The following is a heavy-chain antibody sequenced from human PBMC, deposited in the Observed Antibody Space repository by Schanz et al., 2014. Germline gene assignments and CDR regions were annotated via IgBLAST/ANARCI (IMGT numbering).Heavy chain of an antibody. D-gene: IGHD4-17*01. J-gene: IGHJ4*02. CDR3: AGMATVTYFDF. CDR1: GDSIRSYY. CDR2: IYYSGAT. V-gene: IGHV4-59*12. Sequence: QVQLQESGPGLVKPSETLSLTCNVSGDSIRSYYWSWIRQPPGKGLEWIGYIYYSGATNYNPSLKSRVTMSLDPSKNQFSLKLTSVTAVDTAVYYCAGMATVTYFDFCGQGALVTVSS.